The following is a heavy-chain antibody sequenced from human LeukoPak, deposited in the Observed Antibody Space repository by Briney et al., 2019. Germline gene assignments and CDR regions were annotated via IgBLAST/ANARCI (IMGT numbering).Heavy chain of an antibody. J-gene: IGHJ6*03. Sequence: PSETLSLTCAASGYSISSGYYWGWIRQPPGKGLEWIGSIYHSGSTYYNPSLKSRVTISVDTSKNQFSLKLSSVTAADTAVYYCARHQYCSSTSCLAGYYYYYYMDVWGKGTTVTVSS. V-gene: IGHV4-38-2*01. D-gene: IGHD2-2*01. CDR3: ARHQYCSSTSCLAGYYYYYYMDV. CDR1: GYSISSGYY. CDR2: IYHSGST.